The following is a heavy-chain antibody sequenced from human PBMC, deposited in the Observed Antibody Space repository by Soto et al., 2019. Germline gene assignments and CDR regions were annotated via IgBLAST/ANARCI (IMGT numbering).Heavy chain of an antibody. D-gene: IGHD3-22*01. V-gene: IGHV4-39*01. J-gene: IGHJ3*02. CDR1: GGSISSSSYY. CDR3: ARQQYYYDSMWDAFDI. CDR2: IYYSGST. Sequence: SETLSLTCTVSGGSISSSSYYWGWIRQPPGKGLEWIGSIYYSGSTYYNPSLKSRVTISVDTSKNQFSLKLSSVTATDTAVYYCARQQYYYDSMWDAFDIWGQGTMVTVSS.